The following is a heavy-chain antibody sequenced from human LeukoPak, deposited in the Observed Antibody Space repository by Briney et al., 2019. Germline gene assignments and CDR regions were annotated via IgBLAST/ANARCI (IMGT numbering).Heavy chain of an antibody. CDR1: GGTFSSYA. CDR2: ISAYNGNT. J-gene: IGHJ6*03. CDR3: AREFIVGATTGYYYYMDV. V-gene: IGHV1-18*01. Sequence: ASVKVSCKASGGTFSSYAISRVRQAPGQGLEWMGWISAYNGNTNYAQKLQDRVTMTTDTSTSTAYMELRSLRSDDTAVYYCAREFIVGATTGYYYYMDVWGKGTTVTVSS. D-gene: IGHD1-26*01.